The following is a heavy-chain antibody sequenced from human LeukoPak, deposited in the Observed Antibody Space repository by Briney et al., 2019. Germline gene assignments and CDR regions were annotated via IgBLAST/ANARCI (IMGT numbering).Heavy chain of an antibody. V-gene: IGHV1-69*13. CDR1: GGTFSSYA. Sequence: SVKVSCKASGGTFSSYAISWVRQAPGQGLEWMGGIIPIFGTANYAQKFQGRVTITADESTSTAYMELSSLRSEDTAVYYCAREKIAAAGVSDYWGQGTLVTVSS. D-gene: IGHD6-13*01. J-gene: IGHJ4*02. CDR3: AREKIAAAGVSDY. CDR2: IIPIFGTA.